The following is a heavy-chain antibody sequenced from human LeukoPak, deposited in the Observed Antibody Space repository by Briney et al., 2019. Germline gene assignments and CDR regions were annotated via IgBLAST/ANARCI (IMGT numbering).Heavy chain of an antibody. V-gene: IGHV3-23*01. CDR2: IIANGVNT. CDR1: GFTFSSYA. CDR3: TKRGPVYSASPGNYFDY. D-gene: IGHD3-10*01. J-gene: IGHJ4*02. Sequence: SGGSLRLSCAASGFTFSSYAMSWVRQAPGKGLEWVSGIIANGVNTYYADSVQGRFTISRDNSKNTLYLQMNSLRAEDTAVYYCTKRGPVYSASPGNYFDYWGQGTLVTVSS.